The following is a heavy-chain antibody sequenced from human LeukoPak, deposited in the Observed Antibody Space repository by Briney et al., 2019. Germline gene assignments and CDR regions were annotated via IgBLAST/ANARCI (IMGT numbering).Heavy chain of an antibody. CDR2: MNPNSGNT. V-gene: IGHV1-8*01. CDR1: GYTFTSYD. J-gene: IGHJ4*02. CDR3: AIIGSGSYFFDY. Sequence: ASVKVSCKAFGYTFTSYDINWVRQATGQGLEWMGWMNPNSGNTGYAQKFQGRVTMTRNTSISTAYMELSSLRSEDTAVYYCAIIGSGSYFFDYWGQGTLVTVSS. D-gene: IGHD1-26*01.